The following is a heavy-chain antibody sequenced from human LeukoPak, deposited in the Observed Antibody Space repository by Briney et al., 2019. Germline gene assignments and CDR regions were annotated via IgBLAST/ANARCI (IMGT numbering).Heavy chain of an antibody. CDR2: IYYSGST. D-gene: IGHD3-22*01. V-gene: IGHV4-39*01. Sequence: KTSETLSLTCTVSGGSISRSRYYWGWIRQPPGKGLEWIGSIYYSGSTYYNPSLKSRVTISVDTSKNQFSLKLSSVTAADTAVYYCAGPSIAMIVVVPAWGQGTLVTVSS. CDR1: GGSISRSRYY. J-gene: IGHJ5*02. CDR3: AGPSIAMIVVVPA.